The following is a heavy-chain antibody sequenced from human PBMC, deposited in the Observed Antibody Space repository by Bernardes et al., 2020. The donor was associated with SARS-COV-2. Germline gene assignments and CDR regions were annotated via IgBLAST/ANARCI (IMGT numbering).Heavy chain of an antibody. D-gene: IGHD3-3*01. CDR2: IYYSRST. CDR1: GGSISSSSYY. CDR3: ARDARITIFGVVIIPSWFDP. J-gene: IGHJ5*02. V-gene: IGHV4-39*02. Sequence: SETLSLTCTVSGGSISSSSYYWGWIRQPPGKGLEWIGSIYYSRSTYYNPSLKSRVTISVDTSKNQFSLKLSSVTAADPAVYYCARDARITIFGVVIIPSWFDPWGQGNLVTVSS.